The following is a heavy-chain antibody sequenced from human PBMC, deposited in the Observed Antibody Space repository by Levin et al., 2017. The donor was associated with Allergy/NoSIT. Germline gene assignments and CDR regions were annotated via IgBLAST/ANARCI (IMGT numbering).Heavy chain of an antibody. CDR1: GGTFSSYA. CDR3: ARDLIPNYYGSGSYYTFDY. J-gene: IGHJ4*02. D-gene: IGHD3-10*01. V-gene: IGHV1-69*13. Sequence: SVKVSCKASGGTFSSYAISWVRQAPGQGLEWMGGIIPIFGTANYAQKFQGRVTITADESTSTAYMELSSLRSEDTAVYYCARDLIPNYYGSGSYYTFDYWGQGTLVTVSS. CDR2: IIPIFGTA.